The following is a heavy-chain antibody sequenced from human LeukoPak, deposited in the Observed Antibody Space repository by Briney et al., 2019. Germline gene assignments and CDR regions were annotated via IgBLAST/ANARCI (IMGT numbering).Heavy chain of an antibody. J-gene: IGHJ4*02. V-gene: IGHV4-39*07. CDR3: ARYGGSHPGDFDY. CDR1: GGSISSSSYY. D-gene: IGHD1-26*01. Sequence: SETLSLTCTVSGGSISSSSYYWGWIRQPPGKGLEWSGRIYYSGSTYYNPSLKSRVTISVDTSKNQFSLKLSSVTAADTAVYYCARYGGSHPGDFDYWGQGTLVTVSS. CDR2: IYYSGST.